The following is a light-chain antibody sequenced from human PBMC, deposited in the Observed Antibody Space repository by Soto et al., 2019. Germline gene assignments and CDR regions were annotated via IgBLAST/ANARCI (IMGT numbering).Light chain of an antibody. Sequence: EVVMTQSPATLSVSPGERATLSCRASQSIRSNLAWYQQKPGQVPRLLIYDASTRATGIPARFSGSGSGTDFTLTISSLEPEDFGTYFCQQSYSTPGALTFGGGTRVDIK. CDR3: QQSYSTPGALT. CDR2: DAS. V-gene: IGKV3-15*01. J-gene: IGKJ4*01. CDR1: QSIRSN.